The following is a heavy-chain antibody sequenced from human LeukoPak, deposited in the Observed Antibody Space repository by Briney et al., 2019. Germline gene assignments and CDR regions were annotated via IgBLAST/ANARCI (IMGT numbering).Heavy chain of an antibody. CDR3: ALSVAVAGTPDY. D-gene: IGHD6-19*01. V-gene: IGHV4-39*07. CDR1: GGSISSSSYY. J-gene: IGHJ4*02. Sequence: SSETLSLTCTVSGGSISSSSYYWGWIRQPPGKGLEWIGSIYYSGSTYYNPSLKSRVTISVDTSKNQFSLKLSSVTAADTAVYYCALSVAVAGTPDYWGQGTPVTVSS. CDR2: IYYSGST.